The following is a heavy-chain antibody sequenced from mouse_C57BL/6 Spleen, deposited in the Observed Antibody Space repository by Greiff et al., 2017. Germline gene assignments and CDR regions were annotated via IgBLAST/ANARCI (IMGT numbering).Heavy chain of an antibody. Sequence: EVKLVESEGGLVQPGSSMKLSCTASGFTFSDYYMAWVRQVPEKGLEWVANINYDGSSTYYLDSLKSRFIISRDNAKNILYLQMSSLKSEDTATYYCARAGDYPYFDYWGQGTTLTVSS. J-gene: IGHJ2*01. CDR3: ARAGDYPYFDY. V-gene: IGHV5-16*01. D-gene: IGHD2-4*01. CDR1: GFTFSDYY. CDR2: INYDGSST.